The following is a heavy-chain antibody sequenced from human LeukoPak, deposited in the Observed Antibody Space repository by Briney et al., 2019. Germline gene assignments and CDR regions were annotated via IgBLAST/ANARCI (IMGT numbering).Heavy chain of an antibody. CDR1: GGSISSYY. D-gene: IGHD2-15*01. V-gene: IGHV4-4*07. CDR2: IKTGGRT. Sequence: SETLSLTCTVSGGSISSYYWMWIRQTAGKGLEWIGRIKTGGRTNYNPSLKSRVTMSVDTSKRQFSLKVTSVTVADTAVYYCARDVPCSGGSCRIDNWGRGILVTVSS. J-gene: IGHJ4*02. CDR3: ARDVPCSGGSCRIDN.